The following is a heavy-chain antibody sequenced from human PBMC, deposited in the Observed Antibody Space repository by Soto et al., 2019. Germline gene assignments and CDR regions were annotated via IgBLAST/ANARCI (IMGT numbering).Heavy chain of an antibody. J-gene: IGHJ6*02. D-gene: IGHD6-6*01. Sequence: PSETLSLTCTVSGASVGSGSFDWSWIRQPPGKGLEWIGYIYYSASTNYNPSLKSRVTISVDTSKNQFSLQLTSVTAADTAVYYCAKQLVGTAGYYYYYCMDVWGQGTTVTVSS. V-gene: IGHV4-61*01. CDR2: IYYSAST. CDR3: AKQLVGTAGYYYYYCMDV. CDR1: GASVGSGSFD.